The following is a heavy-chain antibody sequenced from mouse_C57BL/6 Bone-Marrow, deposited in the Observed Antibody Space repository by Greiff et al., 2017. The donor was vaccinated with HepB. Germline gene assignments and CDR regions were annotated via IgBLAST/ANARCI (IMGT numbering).Heavy chain of an antibody. Sequence: ESGPELVKPGASVKISCKASGYAFSSSWMNWVKQRPGKGLEWIGRIYPGDGDTNYNGKFKGKATLTADKSSSTAYMQLSSLTSEDSAVYFCARCLANWAYTGFDYWGQGTTLTVSS. CDR2: IYPGDGDT. CDR3: ARCLANWAYTGFDY. J-gene: IGHJ2*01. D-gene: IGHD4-1*01. CDR1: GYAFSSSW. V-gene: IGHV1-82*01.